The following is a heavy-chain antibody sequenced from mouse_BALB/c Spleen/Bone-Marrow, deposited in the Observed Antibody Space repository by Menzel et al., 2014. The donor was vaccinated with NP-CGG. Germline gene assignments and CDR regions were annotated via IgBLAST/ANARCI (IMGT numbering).Heavy chain of an antibody. V-gene: IGHV1-69*01. Sequence: QVQLQQPGAELVMPGASVKMSCKASGHTFTDYWMHWVKQRPGQGLEWIGAIDTSDSYTSYNQKFKGKATLTVDESSSTAYMRLSSLTSEDSAVYYCARSDYRFDPLPYWGQGTLVTVSA. CDR1: GHTFTDYW. D-gene: IGHD2-14*01. CDR3: ARSDYRFDPLPY. J-gene: IGHJ3*01. CDR2: IDTSDSYT.